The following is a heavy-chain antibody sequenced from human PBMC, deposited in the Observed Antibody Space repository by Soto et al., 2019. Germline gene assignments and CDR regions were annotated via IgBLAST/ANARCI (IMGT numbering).Heavy chain of an antibody. D-gene: IGHD6-13*01. CDR1: GDSVSSSSAF. J-gene: IGHJ5*02. CDR2: TYYRAKWYN. Sequence: SQTLSLTCAISGDSVSSSSAFWNWVRQSPSRGLEWLGRTYYRAKWYNEYAVSVKSRVTINPDTSKNQFSLQLNSVTPEDTAVYYCARATQYSNIWYLGFDPWGQGTLVTVSS. CDR3: ARATQYSNIWYLGFDP. V-gene: IGHV6-1*01.